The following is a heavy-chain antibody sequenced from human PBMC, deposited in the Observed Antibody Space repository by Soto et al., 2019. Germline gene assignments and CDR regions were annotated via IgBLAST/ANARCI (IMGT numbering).Heavy chain of an antibody. V-gene: IGHV3-53*01. J-gene: IGHJ4*02. Sequence: GGSLRLSCAASGFTVSSNYMSWVRQAPGKGLEWVSVIYSGGSTYYADSVKGRFTISRDNSKNTLYLQMNSLRAEDTAVYYCALTRMVRGVITQYYFDYWGQGTLVTVSS. CDR1: GFTVSSNY. D-gene: IGHD3-10*01. CDR2: IYSGGST. CDR3: ALTRMVRGVITQYYFDY.